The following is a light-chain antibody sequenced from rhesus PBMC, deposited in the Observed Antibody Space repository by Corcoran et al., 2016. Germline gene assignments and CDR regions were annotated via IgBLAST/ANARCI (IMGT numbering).Light chain of an antibody. CDR3: QNTSGSPIT. CDR2: STS. V-gene: IGKV1S14*01. Sequence: IQMTQSPSSLSASVGDTVTITCRTSQGIGHNLPWYQQKLGKVPQVLIYSTSTLQTGVPSRFTCSGSGTHFTLTINGLHAEDFATYYCQNTSGSPITFGPGTKLDI. J-gene: IGKJ3*01. CDR1: QGIGHN.